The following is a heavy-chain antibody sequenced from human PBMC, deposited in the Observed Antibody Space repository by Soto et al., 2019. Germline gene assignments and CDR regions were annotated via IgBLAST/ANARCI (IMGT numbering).Heavy chain of an antibody. J-gene: IGHJ4*02. CDR1: GFTFSSYA. D-gene: IGHD3-22*01. Sequence: GGSLRLSCAASGFTFSSYAMHWVRQAPGKGLEWVAVISYDGSNKYYADSVKGRFTISRDNSKNTLYLQMNSLRAEDTAVYYCARNSYYDSSGYSGYFDYWGQGTLVTVSS. CDR3: ARNSYYDSSGYSGYFDY. CDR2: ISYDGSNK. V-gene: IGHV3-30-3*01.